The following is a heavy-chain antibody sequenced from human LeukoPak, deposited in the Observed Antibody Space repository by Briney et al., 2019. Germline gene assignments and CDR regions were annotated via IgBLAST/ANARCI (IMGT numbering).Heavy chain of an antibody. D-gene: IGHD6-13*01. J-gene: IGHJ4*02. CDR2: MNPNSGNT. CDR3: ARVVFDSRTFDS. CDR1: GYTFSSYD. V-gene: IGHV1-8*01. Sequence: ASVKVSCKASGYTFSSYDINWVRQATGQGLEWMGWMNPNSGNTGYTQKFQGRVTVTRNTSISTAYMELSSLRSEDMAVYYCARVVFDSRTFDSWGQGTLVTVSS.